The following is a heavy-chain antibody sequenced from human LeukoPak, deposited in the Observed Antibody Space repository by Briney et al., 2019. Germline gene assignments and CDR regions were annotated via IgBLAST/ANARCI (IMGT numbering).Heavy chain of an antibody. J-gene: IGHJ4*02. D-gene: IGHD6-13*01. CDR2: ISGSGAKT. CDR1: GFTFSTYA. CDR3: AKEYSSRGYFDY. V-gene: IGHV3-23*01. Sequence: PGGSLRLSCAASGFTFSTYAISWVRQAPGKGLEWVSAISGSGAKTYYADSVKGRFTITRDNSKNTLYLQMNSLRAEDTAVYYCAKEYSSRGYFDYWGQGTLVTVSS.